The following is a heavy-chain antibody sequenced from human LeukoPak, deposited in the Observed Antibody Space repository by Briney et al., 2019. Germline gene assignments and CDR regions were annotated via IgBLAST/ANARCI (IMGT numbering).Heavy chain of an antibody. CDR3: ARAGGYHVIC. CDR1: GVALCGYD. CDR2: IGYDGSNK. D-gene: IGHD3-16*02. Sequence: GGSLRLSCALSGVALCGYDVPTGRQAPGKGLEWVAIIGYDGSNKYYGDSVKGRFTISRDNSKNTMYLQMNSLRAEDTALYYCARAGGYHVICWGQGTLVTVSS. V-gene: IGHV3-33*01. J-gene: IGHJ1*01.